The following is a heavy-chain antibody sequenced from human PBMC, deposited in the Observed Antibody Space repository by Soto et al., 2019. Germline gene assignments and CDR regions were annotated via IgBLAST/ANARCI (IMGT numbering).Heavy chain of an antibody. CDR1: GFSLSTREVG. D-gene: IGHD3-10*01. CDR3: AHRAYYYGSGSYYTH. Sequence: QITLKESGPTLVKPTQTLTLTCTFSGFSLSTREVGVGWIRQPPGQALEWLALIYWDDDKRYRPSLKSRRTIAKDTSKNLVILRMTNMDPEDTSTYYCAHRAYYYGSGSYYTHWGQGILVTVSS. CDR2: IYWDDDK. J-gene: IGHJ4*02. V-gene: IGHV2-5*02.